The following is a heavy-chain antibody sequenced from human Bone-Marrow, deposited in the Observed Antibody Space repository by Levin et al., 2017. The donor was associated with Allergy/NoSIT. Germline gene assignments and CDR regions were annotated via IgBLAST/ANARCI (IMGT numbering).Heavy chain of an antibody. CDR3: VRDLRYNWNDVDF. D-gene: IGHD1-1*01. Sequence: WASVKVSCKASGYTFTNYGVTWVRQAPGQGIEWMGLISANNGNTDYAQNFQGRVTMTIDTSTSTAYMELRSLRSDDTALYYCVRDLRYNWNDVDFWGQGTLVTVSS. J-gene: IGHJ4*02. CDR1: GYTFTNYG. V-gene: IGHV1-18*01. CDR2: ISANNGNT.